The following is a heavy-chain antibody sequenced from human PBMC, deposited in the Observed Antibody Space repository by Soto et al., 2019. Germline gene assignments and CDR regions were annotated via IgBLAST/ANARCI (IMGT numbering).Heavy chain of an antibody. J-gene: IGHJ4*01. D-gene: IGHD2-21*01. V-gene: IGHV3-73*02. CDR2: IRSKSKTYAT. CDR1: GFIFSDSA. Sequence: EVQLVESGGGLVQPGGYLKLSCAASGFIFSDSAVHWDRQAPEKGLEWIARIRSKSKTYATEYVAWVQGRFTLSRDDSKDTAYLEKNSLKTEDTGIYYCTRREASGCAGDDRHSGLDHWGPGTAVCVSS. CDR3: TRREASGCAGDDRHSGLDH.